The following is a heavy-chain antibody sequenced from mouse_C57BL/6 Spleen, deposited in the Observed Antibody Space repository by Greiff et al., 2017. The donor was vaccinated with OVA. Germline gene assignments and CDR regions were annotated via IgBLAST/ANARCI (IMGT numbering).Heavy chain of an antibody. CDR1: GFNIKDYY. J-gene: IGHJ3*01. Sequence: EVKLQQSGAELVKPGASVKLSCTASGFNIKDYYMHWVKQRTEQGLEWIGRIDPEDGETKYAPKFQGKATITADTSSNTAYLQLSSLTSEDTAVYYCAFYGNFDWFAYWGQGTLVTVSA. CDR3: AFYGNFDWFAY. D-gene: IGHD2-1*01. CDR2: IDPEDGET. V-gene: IGHV14-2*01.